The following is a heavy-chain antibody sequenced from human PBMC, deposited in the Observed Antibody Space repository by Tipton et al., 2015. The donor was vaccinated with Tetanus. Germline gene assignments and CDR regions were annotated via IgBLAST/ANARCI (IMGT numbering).Heavy chain of an antibody. CDR3: ARGVVVSAGLGYFDH. CDR2: ISDSGKT. D-gene: IGHD2-21*02. J-gene: IGHJ4*02. V-gene: IGHV4-59*01. CDR1: DGSISVFY. Sequence: TLSLTCTVSDGSISVFYWSWIRQTPGKGLEWIAYISDSGKTSYNPSLKSRVSVSLDAAKKQFSLILRAVTPADTALYYCARGVVVSAGLGYFDHWGPGAQVTVSS.